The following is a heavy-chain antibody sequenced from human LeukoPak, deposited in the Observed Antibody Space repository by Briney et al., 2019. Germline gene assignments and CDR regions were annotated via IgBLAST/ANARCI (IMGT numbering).Heavy chain of an antibody. CDR1: GFTFDDYA. CDR3: ARDKTGTPNWFDP. CDR2: ISWNSGSI. D-gene: IGHD1-1*01. V-gene: IGHV3-9*01. J-gene: IGHJ5*02. Sequence: GGSLRLSCAASGFTFDDYAMHWVRQAPGKGLEWVSGISWNSGSIGYADSVKGRFTISRDNAKNSLYLQMNSLRAEDTAVYYCARDKTGTPNWFDPWGQGTLVTVSS.